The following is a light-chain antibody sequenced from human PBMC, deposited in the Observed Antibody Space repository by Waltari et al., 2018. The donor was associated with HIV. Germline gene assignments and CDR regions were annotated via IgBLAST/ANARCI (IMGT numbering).Light chain of an antibody. Sequence: DIVMTQSPGTLSVSPGERATLSCRASQSVTNNLAWYQQKPGQAPRLLIFSASARASGVPGRFSASGSGTEFTLTISSLQPEDSAVYYCQHYNSRPPLTFGQGTRVEIK. J-gene: IGKJ5*01. CDR2: SAS. V-gene: IGKV3-15*01. CDR1: QSVTNN. CDR3: QHYNSRPPLT.